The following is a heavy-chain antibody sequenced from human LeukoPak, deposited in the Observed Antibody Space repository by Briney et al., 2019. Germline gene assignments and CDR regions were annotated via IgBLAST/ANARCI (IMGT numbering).Heavy chain of an antibody. CDR2: IYYSGST. D-gene: IGHD4-17*01. J-gene: IGHJ4*02. Sequence: SETLSLTCTVSGGSISNYYWGWIRQPPGKGLEWIGSIYYSGSTYYNPSLKSRVTISVGTSKNQFSLKLSSVTAADTAVYYCARRTMTTVDYWGQGTLVTVSS. V-gene: IGHV4-39*01. CDR3: ARRTMTTVDY. CDR1: GGSISNYY.